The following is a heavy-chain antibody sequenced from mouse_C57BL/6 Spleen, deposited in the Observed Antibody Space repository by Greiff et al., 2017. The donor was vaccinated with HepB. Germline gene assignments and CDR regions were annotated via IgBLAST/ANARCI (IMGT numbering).Heavy chain of an antibody. J-gene: IGHJ2*01. CDR2: ISSGSSTI. Sequence: EVKLMESGGGLVKPGGSLKLSCAASGFTFSDYGMHWVRQAPEKGLEWVAYISSGSSTIYYADTVKGRFTISRDNAKNTLFLQMTSLRSEDTAMYYCARPPNYYGSSYVYFDYWGQGTTLTVSS. CDR1: GFTFSDYG. V-gene: IGHV5-17*01. CDR3: ARPPNYYGSSYVYFDY. D-gene: IGHD1-1*01.